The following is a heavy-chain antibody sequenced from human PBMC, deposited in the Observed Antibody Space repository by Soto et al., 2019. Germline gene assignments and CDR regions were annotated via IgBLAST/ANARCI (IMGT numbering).Heavy chain of an antibody. V-gene: IGHV3-23*01. CDR3: AKDSPSYTTSPFYFDS. D-gene: IGHD2-2*02. CDR2: ITSNGDST. CDR1: GFDFNKYA. Sequence: GGSLRLSCAAFGFDFNKYAMTWVRQAPGKGLQWVSSITSNGDSTYYADSVKGRFTTSRDNSRNTLYLQMNSLRADDTAVFYCAKDSPSYTTSPFYFDSWGQGTLVTVSS. J-gene: IGHJ4*02.